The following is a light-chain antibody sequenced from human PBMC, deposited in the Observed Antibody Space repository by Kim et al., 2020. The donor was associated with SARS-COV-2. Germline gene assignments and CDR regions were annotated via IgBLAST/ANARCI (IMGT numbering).Light chain of an antibody. CDR3: QQSYSTPYS. CDR2: AAS. J-gene: IGKJ2*03. Sequence: SASVVDRVTISCRASQSISFHLNWYQQKSGKAPKLLIYAASNLQTGVPSTFSGSGSGTGFTLTISSLRPEDFATYSCQQSYSTPYSFGQGTKLDI. CDR1: QSISFH. V-gene: IGKV1-39*01.